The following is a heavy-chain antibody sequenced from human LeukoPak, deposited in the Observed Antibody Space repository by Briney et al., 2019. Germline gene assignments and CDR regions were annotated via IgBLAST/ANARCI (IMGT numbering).Heavy chain of an antibody. CDR2: TYYRSKWYN. CDR3: AREGGTVAPAKDGADYYYYMDV. D-gene: IGHD4-17*01. V-gene: IGHV6-1*01. CDR1: GDSVSSNSAA. Sequence: SQTLSLTCAISGDSVSSNSAAWNWIRQSPSRGLEWLGRTYYRSKWYNDYAVSVKSRITINPDTSKNQFSLQLNSVTPEDTAVYYCAREGGTVAPAKDGADYYYYMDVWGKGTTVTVSS. J-gene: IGHJ6*03.